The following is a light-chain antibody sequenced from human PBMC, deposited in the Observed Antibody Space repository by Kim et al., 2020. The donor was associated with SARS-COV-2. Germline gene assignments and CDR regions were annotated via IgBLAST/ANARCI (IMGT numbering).Light chain of an antibody. Sequence: PGERVTLSCRASQSVSSSYLTWYQQNPGQAPRLLIYGASTRATSIPARFRGSGSGTDFTLTISSLQPDAFAVYYCQQAYNFTFGQGTKLEI. J-gene: IGKJ2*01. CDR3: QQAYNFT. V-gene: IGKV3D-7*01. CDR2: GAS. CDR1: QSVSSSY.